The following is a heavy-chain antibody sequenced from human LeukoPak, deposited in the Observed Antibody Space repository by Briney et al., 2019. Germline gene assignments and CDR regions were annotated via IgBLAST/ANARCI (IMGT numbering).Heavy chain of an antibody. CDR3: AGIRGYTGCDY. Sequence: AETLSLTCAVSGCSISSGYYWGWMRQPPGKGLEWIGSIFRSGSTYYNPSLKSRVTISVDTSKNQFSLKLSSVTAADTALYYCAGIRGYTGCDYWGQGTLVTVSS. CDR2: IFRSGST. D-gene: IGHD5-12*01. V-gene: IGHV4-38-2*01. CDR1: GCSISSGYY. J-gene: IGHJ4*02.